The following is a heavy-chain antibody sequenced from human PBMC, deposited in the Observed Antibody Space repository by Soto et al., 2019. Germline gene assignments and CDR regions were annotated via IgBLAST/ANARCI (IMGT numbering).Heavy chain of an antibody. CDR2: IIPIFGTA. J-gene: IGHJ6*02. V-gene: IGHV1-69*01. CDR3: AKVRYSSPMGYYYGMDV. Sequence: QAQLEQSGGEVKKPGSSVKVSCKASRVAFSKFIVTWVRQAPGLGLEWVGGIIPIFGTANYAQKFQGRATITADESPSTSYMEVNNLRSEDTAVYYCAKVRYSSPMGYYYGMDVWGQGTTVTVSS. CDR1: RVAFSKFI. D-gene: IGHD6-19*01.